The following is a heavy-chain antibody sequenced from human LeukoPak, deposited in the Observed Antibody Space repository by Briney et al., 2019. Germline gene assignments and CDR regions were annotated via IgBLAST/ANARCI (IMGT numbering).Heavy chain of an antibody. CDR3: ARVPNYYDSTGVGY. CDR2: ISSSSSYI. Sequence: GGSLRLSCAASGFTFSSYSMNWVRQASGKGLEWVSSISSSSSYIYYADSVKGRFTISRDNAKNSLYLQMNSLRAEDTAVYYCARVPNYYDSTGVGYWGQGTLVTVSS. CDR1: GFTFSSYS. J-gene: IGHJ4*02. D-gene: IGHD3-22*01. V-gene: IGHV3-21*01.